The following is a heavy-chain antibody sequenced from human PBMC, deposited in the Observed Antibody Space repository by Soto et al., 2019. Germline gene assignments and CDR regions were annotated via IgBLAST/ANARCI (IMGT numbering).Heavy chain of an antibody. J-gene: IGHJ3*02. D-gene: IGHD5-12*01. Sequence: VSGGSVSSGAYYWTWIRQRPGKGLEWIGYIYYSGSTYYSPSLKSRLSISLDTSKNQFSLRLSSVTAADTAMYYCARARLRAVYAFDIWGQGTMVTVSS. CDR2: IYYSGST. V-gene: IGHV4-31*02. CDR1: GGSVSSGAYY. CDR3: ARARLRAVYAFDI.